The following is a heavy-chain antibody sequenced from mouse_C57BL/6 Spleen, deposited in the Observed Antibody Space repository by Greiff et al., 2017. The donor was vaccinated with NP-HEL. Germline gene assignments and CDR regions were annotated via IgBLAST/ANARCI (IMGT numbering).Heavy chain of an antibody. J-gene: IGHJ3*01. CDR1: GFTFSSYA. Sequence: EVQLQESGEGLVKPGGSLKLSCAASGFTFSSYAMSWVRQTPEKRLEWVAYISSGGDYIYYADTVKGRFPISRDNARNTLYLQMSSLKSEDTAMYYCTRETSGRGFAYWGQGTLVTVSA. CDR3: TRETSGRGFAY. D-gene: IGHD4-1*01. V-gene: IGHV5-9-1*02. CDR2: ISSGGDYI.